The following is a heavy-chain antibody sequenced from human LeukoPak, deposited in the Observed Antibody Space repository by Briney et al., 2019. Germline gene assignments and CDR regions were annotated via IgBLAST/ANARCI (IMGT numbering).Heavy chain of an antibody. CDR2: INPNSGGT. CDR3: ARDPRWEWELTSDSYFDY. J-gene: IGHJ4*02. D-gene: IGHD1-26*01. V-gene: IGHV1-2*02. Sequence: GASVKVSCKASVYTFTGYYMHWVRQAPGQGLEWMGWINPNSGGTNYAQKFQGRVTMTRDTSISTGYMELSRLRSDDTAVYYCARDPRWEWELTSDSYFDYWGQGTLVTVSS. CDR1: VYTFTGYY.